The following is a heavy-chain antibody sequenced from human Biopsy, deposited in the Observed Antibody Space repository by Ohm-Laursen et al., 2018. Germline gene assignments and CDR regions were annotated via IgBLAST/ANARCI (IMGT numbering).Heavy chain of an antibody. D-gene: IGHD4-11*01. V-gene: IGHV4-61*01. Sequence: TLSLTWAVSGYSVTNDYYWGWIRQTPGKGLEWIGYISYTGDTNYNPSLESRITILLDTSKNQFSLMLSSVTAADTAVYYCARSNGYGDYRFDDWGQGTLVTVAS. CDR2: ISYTGDT. CDR3: ARSNGYGDYRFDD. J-gene: IGHJ4*02. CDR1: GYSVTNDYY.